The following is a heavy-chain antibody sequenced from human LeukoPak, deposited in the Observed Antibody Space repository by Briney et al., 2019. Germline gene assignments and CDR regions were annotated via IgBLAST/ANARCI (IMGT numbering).Heavy chain of an antibody. CDR3: GIAVAGKVDY. CDR1: GFTFSSYG. V-gene: IGHV3-33*01. J-gene: IGHJ4*02. Sequence: PGRSLRLSCAASGFTFSSYGMHWVRQAPGKGLEWVAVIWYDGSNKYYADSVKGRFTISRDNSKNTLYLQMNSLRAEDTAVYYCGIAVAGKVDYWGQGTLVTASS. CDR2: IWYDGSNK. D-gene: IGHD6-19*01.